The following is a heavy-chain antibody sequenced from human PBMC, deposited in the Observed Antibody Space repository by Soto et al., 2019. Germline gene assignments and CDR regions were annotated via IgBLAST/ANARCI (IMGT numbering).Heavy chain of an antibody. Sequence: PGGSLRLSCAGSGFTFKIYRVHWVLQPPDKGLEWVALISYDGSNQYYADSVKGRFTISRDNSKNTLFLQMNSLRADDTAVYYCAKDQASGQGSFDSWGQGTLVTVSS. CDR2: ISYDGSNQ. J-gene: IGHJ4*02. CDR3: AKDQASGQGSFDS. V-gene: IGHV3-30*18. CDR1: GFTFKIYR.